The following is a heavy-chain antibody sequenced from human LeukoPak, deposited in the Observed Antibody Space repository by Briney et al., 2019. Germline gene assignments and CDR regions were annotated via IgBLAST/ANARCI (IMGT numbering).Heavy chain of an antibody. J-gene: IGHJ4*02. Sequence: GGSLRLSCAASGFTFSSYAMSWVRQAPGKGLEWVSAISGSGGSTYYAYSVKGRFTISRGNSKNTLYLQMNSLRAEDTAVYYCAKEVGRYYGSGSYDWWGQGTLVTVSS. V-gene: IGHV3-23*01. D-gene: IGHD3-10*01. CDR2: ISGSGGST. CDR3: AKEVGRYYGSGSYDW. CDR1: GFTFSSYA.